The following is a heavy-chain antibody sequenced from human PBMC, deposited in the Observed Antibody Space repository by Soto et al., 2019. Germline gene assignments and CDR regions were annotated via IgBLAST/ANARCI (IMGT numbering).Heavy chain of an antibody. CDR1: GDSVSSNSAA. CDR3: ARMAMAGLKPRTIWGAPILEDNWFDP. CDR2: TYYRSKWFN. J-gene: IGHJ5*02. V-gene: IGHV6-1*01. Sequence: SQTLSLTCAISGDSVSSNSAAWNWIRQSPSRGLEWLGRTYYRSKWFNDYAESLKSRRSINSDTSTTQCSLQLNSVTPEETALYYCARMAMAGLKPRTIWGAPILEDNWFDPWGQGTLVTVSS. D-gene: IGHD6-19*01.